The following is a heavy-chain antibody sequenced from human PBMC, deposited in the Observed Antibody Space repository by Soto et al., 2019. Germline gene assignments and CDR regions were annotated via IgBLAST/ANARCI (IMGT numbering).Heavy chain of an antibody. D-gene: IGHD3-22*01. CDR2: IYPADSET. Sequence: GESLKISCKGSGYSFFSHWIGWVRQMPGKGLEWVGIIYPADSETRYSPSLQGQVTISVDKSINTAYLQWSSLKASDTAMYYCARRPWLSGYYDYWGQGTRVTVSS. CDR1: GYSFFSHW. J-gene: IGHJ4*02. V-gene: IGHV5-51*01. CDR3: ARRPWLSGYYDY.